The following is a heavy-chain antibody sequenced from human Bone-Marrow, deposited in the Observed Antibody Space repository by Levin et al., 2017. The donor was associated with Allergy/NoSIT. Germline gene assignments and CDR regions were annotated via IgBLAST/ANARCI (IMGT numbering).Heavy chain of an antibody. Sequence: ASVKVSCKTSGYTFTVYYMHWVRQAPGQGLEWIGRINPSTGVTNYAQKFQGRVTMTRDTSISTAYMELSSLRSDDTAVYYCARVGSNHNFDYWGQGTLVTVSS. CDR1: GYTFTVYY. CDR3: ARVGSNHNFDY. J-gene: IGHJ4*02. CDR2: INPSTGVT. V-gene: IGHV1-2*06. D-gene: IGHD1-14*01.